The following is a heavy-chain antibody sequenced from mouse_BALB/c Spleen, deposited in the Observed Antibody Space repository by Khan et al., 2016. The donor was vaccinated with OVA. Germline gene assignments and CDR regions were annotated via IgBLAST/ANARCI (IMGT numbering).Heavy chain of an antibody. J-gene: IGHJ1*01. Sequence: QIQLVQSGPELKKPGETVKISCKASGYTFTNYGMNWVKQAPGKGLKWMGWINTYSGEPTYADDFKGRSAFSLETSASPAYLPLKNPKNEDTSTYFCARSNSYWYFDVWGAGTTVTVSS. CDR3: ARSNSYWYFDV. CDR2: INTYSGEP. CDR1: GYTFTNYG. D-gene: IGHD4-1*02. V-gene: IGHV9-3-1*01.